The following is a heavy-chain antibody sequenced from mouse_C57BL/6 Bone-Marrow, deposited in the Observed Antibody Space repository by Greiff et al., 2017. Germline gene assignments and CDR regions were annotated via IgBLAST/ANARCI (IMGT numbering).Heavy chain of an antibody. D-gene: IGHD2-3*01. Sequence: QVQLQQPGAELVKPGASVKLSCKASGYTFTSYWMQWVKQRPGQGLEWIGEIDPSDSYTNYNQKFKGKATLTVDTSSSTAYMQLSSLTSEDSAVYYCARSDGYYAGDYAMDDGGQGTSVTVSS. CDR1: GYTFTSYW. J-gene: IGHJ4*01. CDR3: ARSDGYYAGDYAMDD. V-gene: IGHV1-50*01. CDR2: IDPSDSYT.